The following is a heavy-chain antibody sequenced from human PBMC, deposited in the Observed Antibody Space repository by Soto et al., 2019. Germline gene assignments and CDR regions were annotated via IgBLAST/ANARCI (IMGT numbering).Heavy chain of an antibody. CDR2: IYYSGST. V-gene: IGHV4-39*01. Sequence: SETLSLTCTVSGGSISSSSYYWGWIRQPPGKGLEWIGSIYYSGSTYYNPSLKSRVTISVDTSKNQFSLKLSSVTAADTAVYYCARHDRVNVVDNWFDPWGQGTLVTVSS. CDR1: GGSISSSSYY. D-gene: IGHD2-15*01. J-gene: IGHJ5*02. CDR3: ARHDRVNVVDNWFDP.